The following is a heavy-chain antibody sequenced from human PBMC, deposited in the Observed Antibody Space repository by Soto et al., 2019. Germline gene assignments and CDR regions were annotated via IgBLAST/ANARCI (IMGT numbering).Heavy chain of an antibody. V-gene: IGHV4-39*01. CDR3: ARTDGGSGYYGSYYYYGMDV. D-gene: IGHD3-10*01. Sequence: PSETLSLTCTVSGGSISSSSYYWGWIRQPPGKGLEWIGSIYYSGSTYYNPSLKSRVTISVDTSKNQFSLKLSSVTAADTAVYYCARTDGGSGYYGSYYYYGMDVWGQGTTVTVS. CDR2: IYYSGST. CDR1: GGSISSSSYY. J-gene: IGHJ6*02.